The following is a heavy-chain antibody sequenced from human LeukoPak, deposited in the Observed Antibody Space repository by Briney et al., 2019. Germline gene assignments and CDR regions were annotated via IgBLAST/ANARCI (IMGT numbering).Heavy chain of an antibody. CDR2: ISSGGATT. V-gene: IGHV3-23*01. CDR3: AKGRQGFDP. J-gene: IGHJ5*02. CDR1: GFTFSSSA. Sequence: PGGSLRLSCAASGFTFSSSAMSWVRQAPGKGLEWASAISSGGATTYYTDSVKGRFTISRDNSKNTLYLQMNTLRAEDTALYYCAKGRQGFDPWGQGTLVTVSS.